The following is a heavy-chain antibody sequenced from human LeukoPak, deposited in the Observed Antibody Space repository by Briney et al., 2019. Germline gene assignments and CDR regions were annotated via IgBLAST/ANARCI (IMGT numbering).Heavy chain of an antibody. CDR2: ISGSSNTI. CDR1: GFNFNNYA. J-gene: IGHJ4*02. CDR3: AKDIDY. V-gene: IGHV3-48*04. Sequence: PGGSLRLSCAASGFNFNNYAMNWVRQAPGEGLEWVSFISGSSNTIYYVDSVKGRFTISRDNAKKALYLQMNSLRAEDTALYYCAKDIDYWGQGTLVTVSS.